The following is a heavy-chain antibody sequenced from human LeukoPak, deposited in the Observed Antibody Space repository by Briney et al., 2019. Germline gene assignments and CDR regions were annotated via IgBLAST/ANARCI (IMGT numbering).Heavy chain of an antibody. Sequence: GGSLRLSCEASGFTFSHFGMHWVRQAPGKGLEWVANIKQDGSEKYYVDSVKGRFTISRDNAKNSLYLQMNSLRAEDTAVYYCARASDYYDSSGTPDAFDIWGQGTMVTVSS. CDR2: IKQDGSEK. CDR3: ARASDYYDSSGTPDAFDI. CDR1: GFTFSHFG. V-gene: IGHV3-7*01. J-gene: IGHJ3*02. D-gene: IGHD3-22*01.